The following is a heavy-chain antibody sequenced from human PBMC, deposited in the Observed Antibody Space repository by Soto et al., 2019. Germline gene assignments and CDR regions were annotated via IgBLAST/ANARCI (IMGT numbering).Heavy chain of an antibody. J-gene: IGHJ4*02. V-gene: IGHV3-23*01. CDR1: GFTFSSYA. D-gene: IGHD5-18*01. CDR2: ISGSGGSA. CDR3: AKDRVHTAMAN. Sequence: GGSLRLSCAASGFTFSSYAMSWVRQAPGKGLEWVSAISGSGGSAYYADSVKGRFTISRDNSKNTLYLQMNNLRAEDTAVYYCAKDRVHTAMANWGQGTLVTVSS.